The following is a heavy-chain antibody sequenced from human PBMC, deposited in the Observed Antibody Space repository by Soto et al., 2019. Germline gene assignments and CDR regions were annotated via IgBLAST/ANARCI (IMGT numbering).Heavy chain of an antibody. Sequence: EVQLVESGGGLVRPGGSLRLSCEASGLTVRTNFMSWVRQAPGKGLEWVSIIYSDDRTYYADSVKGRFTISRDSSKNTVIINMNSLRAENTVVYYCASDFDTSREDWAYYGMDVWGQGTTVTVSS. CDR2: IYSDDRT. V-gene: IGHV3-66*01. CDR3: ASDFDTSREDWAYYGMDV. D-gene: IGHD6-13*01. CDR1: GLTVRTNF. J-gene: IGHJ6*02.